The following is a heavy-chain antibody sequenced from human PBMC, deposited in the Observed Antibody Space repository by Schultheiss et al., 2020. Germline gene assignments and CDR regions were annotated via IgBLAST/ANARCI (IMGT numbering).Heavy chain of an antibody. CDR1: GGSFSGYY. D-gene: IGHD3-10*01. CDR3: ARMTGLNWFDP. CDR2: IYYSGST. V-gene: IGHV4-31*01. Sequence: LRLSCAVYGGSFSGYYWSWIRQHPGKGLEWIGYIYYSGSTYYNPSLKSLVTISVDTSKNQFSLKLSSVTAADTAVYYCARMTGLNWFDPWGKGTTVTGYS. J-gene: IGHJ6*04.